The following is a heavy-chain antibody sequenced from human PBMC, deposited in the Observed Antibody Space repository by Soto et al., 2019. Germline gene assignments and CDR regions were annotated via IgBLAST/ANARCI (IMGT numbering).Heavy chain of an antibody. J-gene: IGHJ4*02. CDR2: IYWDDDK. CDR1: GFSLSTSGVG. D-gene: IGHD3-9*01. Sequence: SGPTLVNPTQTLTLTCTFSGFSLSTSGVGVGWIRQPPGKALEWLALIYWDDDKRYSPSLKSRLTITKDTSKNQVVLTMTNMDPVDTATYYCAHFYDVLTAYTTPPFDYWGQGTLVTVSS. V-gene: IGHV2-5*02. CDR3: AHFYDVLTAYTTPPFDY.